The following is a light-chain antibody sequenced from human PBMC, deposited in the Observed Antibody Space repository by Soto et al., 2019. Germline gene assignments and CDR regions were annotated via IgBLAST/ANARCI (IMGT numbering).Light chain of an antibody. V-gene: IGKV1-17*01. J-gene: IGKJ1*01. CDR2: AAS. CDR1: QGIRKD. CDR3: LQHNVHPRT. Sequence: DIQMTQSPSSLSASAGDRVTITCRASQGIRKDLGWYQQKPGKAPKRLIYAASSLQSGVPSRFSGSGSGTEFTLTISSLQPEDIATYYCLQHNVHPRTFGQGTKVDIK.